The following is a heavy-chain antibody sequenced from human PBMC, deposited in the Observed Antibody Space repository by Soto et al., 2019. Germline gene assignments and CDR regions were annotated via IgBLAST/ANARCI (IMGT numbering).Heavy chain of an antibody. J-gene: IGHJ4*02. D-gene: IGHD3-3*01. V-gene: IGHV1-18*01. CDR2: ISASNGYT. Sequence: QVQLVQSGAEVKEPGASVKVSCRASGYTFVNHGISWVRQAPGRGLEWMGWISASNGYTNYAQRLQGRVTMTRDTSTSTAYMELRSLRSDDTAVYYCAREGKSAYSTRGDYWGQGTLVTVSS. CDR3: AREGKSAYSTRGDY. CDR1: GYTFVNHG.